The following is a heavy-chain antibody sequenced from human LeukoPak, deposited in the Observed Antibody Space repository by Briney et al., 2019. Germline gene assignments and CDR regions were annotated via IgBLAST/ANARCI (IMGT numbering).Heavy chain of an antibody. V-gene: IGHV3-7*01. Sequence: GGSLRLSCAASGLTLSNYCMTWVRQGPGKGLEWVATIKRDGVETYYVDSVRGRFTISRDNAENSVYLRMNNLRDEDTAVYYCTRGGRNTSYYWYYWGQGTLVTVSS. J-gene: IGHJ4*02. D-gene: IGHD1-26*01. CDR1: GLTLSNYC. CDR3: TRGGRNTSYYWYY. CDR2: IKRDGVET.